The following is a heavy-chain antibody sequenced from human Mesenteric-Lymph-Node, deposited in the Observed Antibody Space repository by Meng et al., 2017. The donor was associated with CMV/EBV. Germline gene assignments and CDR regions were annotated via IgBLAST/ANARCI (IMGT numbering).Heavy chain of an antibody. Sequence: SGGAISSGGHYWNWIRQHPGKGLEWIGYIYHSGSISYYNPSLKSRVIISVDTSENQFSLKLTSVTAADTAVYFCARKAIFGGVLDSWGQGVLVTVSS. D-gene: IGHD3-3*01. V-gene: IGHV4-31*02. J-gene: IGHJ5*01. CDR1: GGAISSGGHY. CDR2: IYHSGSIS. CDR3: ARKAIFGGVLDS.